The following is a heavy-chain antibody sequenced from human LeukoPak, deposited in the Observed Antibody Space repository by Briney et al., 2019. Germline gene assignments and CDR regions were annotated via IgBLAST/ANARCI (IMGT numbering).Heavy chain of an antibody. V-gene: IGHV3-21*01. Sequence: GGSLRLSCAASGFTFSSYSMNWVRQAPGKGLEWVSSISSSSSYIYYADSVKGRFTISRDNAKNSLYLQMNSLRAEDTAVYYCARAGGEKLRFYYYFDYWGQGTLVTVSS. J-gene: IGHJ4*02. CDR3: ARAGGEKLRFYYYFDY. D-gene: IGHD3-3*01. CDR2: ISSSSSYI. CDR1: GFTFSSYS.